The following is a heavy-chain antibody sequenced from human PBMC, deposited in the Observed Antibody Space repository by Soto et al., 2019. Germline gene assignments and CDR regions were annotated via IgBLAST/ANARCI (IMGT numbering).Heavy chain of an antibody. D-gene: IGHD3-3*01. CDR1: GFTFSSYA. J-gene: IGHJ1*01. CDR3: AKPTSPYYDFWSGHLNFQQ. V-gene: IGHV3-23*01. Sequence: EVQLLESGGGLVQPGGSLRLSCAASGFTFSSYAMSWVRQAPGKGLEWVSAISGSGGSTYYADSVKGRFTISRDNSKNTLYLQMNSLRAEDTAVYYCAKPTSPYYDFWSGHLNFQQWGQGTLVTVSS. CDR2: ISGSGGST.